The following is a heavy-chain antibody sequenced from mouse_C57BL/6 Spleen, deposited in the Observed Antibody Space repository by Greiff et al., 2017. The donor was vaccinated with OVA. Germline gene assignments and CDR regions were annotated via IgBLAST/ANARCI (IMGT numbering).Heavy chain of an antibody. CDR3: AKNIPTVVATGAMDY. CDR2: INPSNGGT. D-gene: IGHD1-1*01. Sequence: QVQLQQSGTELVKPGASVKLSCKASGYTFTSYWMHWVKQRPGQGLEWIGNINPSNGGTNYNEKFKSKATLTVDKSSSTAYMQLSSLTSEDSAVYYCAKNIPTVVATGAMDYWGQGTSVTVSS. CDR1: GYTFTSYW. V-gene: IGHV1-53*01. J-gene: IGHJ4*01.